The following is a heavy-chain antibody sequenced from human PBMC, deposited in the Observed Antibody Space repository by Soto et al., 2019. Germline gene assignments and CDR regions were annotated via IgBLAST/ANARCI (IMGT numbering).Heavy chain of an antibody. D-gene: IGHD2-15*01. CDR1: GYTFTGYY. V-gene: IGHV1-2*02. J-gene: IGHJ5*02. CDR3: AREIVGVAAVFDP. CDR2: INPNSGGT. Sequence: QVQLVQSGAEVKKPGASVKVSCKASGYTFTGYYMHWVRQAPGQGLEWMGWINPNSGGTNYAQKFQGRVTMTRDTSISTAYMELRRLRSDDTAGDYCAREIVGVAAVFDPRGQGTLVTVSS.